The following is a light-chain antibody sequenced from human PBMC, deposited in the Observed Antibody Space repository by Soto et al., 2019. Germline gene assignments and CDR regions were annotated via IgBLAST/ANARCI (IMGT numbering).Light chain of an antibody. V-gene: IGKV3-15*01. CDR2: GAS. CDR3: QQYINWPRT. Sequence: EVVMTQSPATLSVSPGERATLSCRASQSVSSNLAWYQQNRDQAPRLLIYGASTRATGVPARFSGSGSGTEFTLTISSLQSEDFAVYYCQQYINWPRTFGQGSKVEIK. J-gene: IGKJ1*01. CDR1: QSVSSN.